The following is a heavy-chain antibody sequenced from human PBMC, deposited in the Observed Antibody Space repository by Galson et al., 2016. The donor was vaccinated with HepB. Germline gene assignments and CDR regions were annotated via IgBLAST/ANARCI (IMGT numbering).Heavy chain of an antibody. D-gene: IGHD3-22*01. CDR3: SRAGYFDSSNYYREDAYGI. CDR2: INPSGTIT. CDR1: GFNFHRYS. J-gene: IGHJ3*02. V-gene: IGHV1-46*02. Sequence: SCKASGFNFHRYSMHWVRQAPGQGPEWMGLINPSGTITNYAQNIQDRVTMTRDTSTKTVYMELSSLTSEDTATYYCSRAGYFDSSNYYREDAYGIWGQGTMITVSS.